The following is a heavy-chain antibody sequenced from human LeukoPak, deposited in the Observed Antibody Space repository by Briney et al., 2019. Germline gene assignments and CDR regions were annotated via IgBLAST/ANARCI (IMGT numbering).Heavy chain of an antibody. D-gene: IGHD2-2*01. CDR2: MNPNSGNT. V-gene: IGHV1-8*01. Sequence: ASVKVSCKASGYTFTSYDINWVRQATGQGLEWMGWMNPNSGNTGYAQKFQGRVTMTRNTSISTAYMELSSLRSEDTAVYYCARAEGVVVPAAIMDVWGKGTTVTVSS. CDR1: GYTFTSYD. CDR3: ARAEGVVVPAAIMDV. J-gene: IGHJ6*03.